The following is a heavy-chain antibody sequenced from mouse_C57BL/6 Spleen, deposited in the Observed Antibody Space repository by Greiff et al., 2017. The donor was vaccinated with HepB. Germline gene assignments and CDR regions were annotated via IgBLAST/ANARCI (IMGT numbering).Heavy chain of an antibody. J-gene: IGHJ1*03. CDR3: AGGNYGWYFDV. CDR1: GYTFTSYW. V-gene: IGHV1-7*01. CDR2: INPSSGYT. D-gene: IGHD2-1*01. Sequence: QVQLKQSGAELAKPGASVKLSCKASGYTFTSYWMHWVKQRPGQGLEWIGYINPSSGYTKYNQKFKDKATLTADKSSSTAYMQLSSLTYEDSAVYYCAGGNYGWYFDVWGTGTTVTVSS.